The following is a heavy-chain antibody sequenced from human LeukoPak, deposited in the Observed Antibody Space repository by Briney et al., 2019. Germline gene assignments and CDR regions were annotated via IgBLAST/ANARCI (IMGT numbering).Heavy chain of an antibody. J-gene: IGHJ4*02. D-gene: IGHD5-18*01. CDR2: IYYSGST. Sequence: SETLSLTCTVSGGSISSYYWSWIRQPPGKGLEWIGYIYYSGSTNYSPSLKSRVTISVDTSKNQFSLKLSSVTAADTAVYYCASWYSYGYGDYWGQGTLVTVSS. CDR3: ASWYSYGYGDY. V-gene: IGHV4-59*08. CDR1: GGSISSYY.